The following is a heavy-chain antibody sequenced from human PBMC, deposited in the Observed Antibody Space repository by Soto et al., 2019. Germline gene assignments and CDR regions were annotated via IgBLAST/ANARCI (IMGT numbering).Heavy chain of an antibody. J-gene: IGHJ6*02. V-gene: IGHV1-18*01. CDR1: GYTFTAYD. CDR3: ARAGAAPYYYYGLDV. CDR2: IRAYNGDT. Sequence: GASVKVSCKTSGYTFTAYDIYWVRQAPGQGLVWMGWIRAYNGDTNYAQKFQTRATMTTDKSTDTAYMDLRSLTSDDTAIYYCARAGAAPYYYYGLDVWGQGTTVTVSS. D-gene: IGHD3-10*01.